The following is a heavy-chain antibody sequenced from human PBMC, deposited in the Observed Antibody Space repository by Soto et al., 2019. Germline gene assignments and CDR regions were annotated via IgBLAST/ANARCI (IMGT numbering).Heavy chain of an antibody. CDR2: LNPNSGGT. V-gene: IGHV1-8*01. CDR1: GYSFTSYD. J-gene: IGHJ4*02. CDR3: ARARGTITTSDF. Sequence: GASVKVSCKASGYSFTSYDINCVRQATGQGLEWMGWLNPNSGGTGYSQKFQGRVTMTRNTSITTAYMELSSLRSEDTAVYFCARARGTITTSDFWGQGTLVTVSS. D-gene: IGHD3-22*01.